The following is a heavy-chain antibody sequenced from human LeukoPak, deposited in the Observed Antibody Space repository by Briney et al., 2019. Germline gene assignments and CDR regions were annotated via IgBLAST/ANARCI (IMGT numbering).Heavy chain of an antibody. Sequence: RTGGSLRLSCVASGFSFNNYAMNWVRQAPGKGLEWVSLIIGSSGSTFYADSVKGRFTISRDKSKNTLYLQMNSLRAEDTAVYYCAKGVRGAQHFDYWGQGTPVTVSS. D-gene: IGHD3-10*01. V-gene: IGHV3-23*01. CDR3: AKGVRGAQHFDY. J-gene: IGHJ4*02. CDR2: IIGSSGST. CDR1: GFSFNNYA.